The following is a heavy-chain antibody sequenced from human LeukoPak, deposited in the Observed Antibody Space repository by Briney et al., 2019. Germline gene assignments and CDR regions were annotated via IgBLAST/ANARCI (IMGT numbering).Heavy chain of an antibody. Sequence: GASVKVSCTASGYTFTGHFMHWVRQAPGQGLEWMGWIEPKSGGTHYGHKFQGRVIMTRDTSMSTAYMELSRLKADDTAVYYCAREMGVVPTAIPTVDSWGQGTLVTVSS. CDR1: GYTFTGHF. D-gene: IGHD2-2*02. CDR2: IEPKSGGT. CDR3: AREMGVVPTAIPTVDS. V-gene: IGHV1-2*02. J-gene: IGHJ4*02.